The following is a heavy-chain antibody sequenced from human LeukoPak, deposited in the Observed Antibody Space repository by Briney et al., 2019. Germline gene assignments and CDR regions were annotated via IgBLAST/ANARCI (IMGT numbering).Heavy chain of an antibody. CDR3: ARLLNYIFDF. V-gene: IGHV3-7*01. Sequence: GGSLRLSCAASGFTFDEYSMQWVRQAPGKGLEWVANIKEDGSERYYADSVKGRFTISRDNAKNSLYLQMNSLRAEDTAVYYCARLLNYIFDFWGQGTLVTVSS. CDR1: GFTFDEYS. CDR2: IKEDGSER. D-gene: IGHD1-7*01. J-gene: IGHJ4*02.